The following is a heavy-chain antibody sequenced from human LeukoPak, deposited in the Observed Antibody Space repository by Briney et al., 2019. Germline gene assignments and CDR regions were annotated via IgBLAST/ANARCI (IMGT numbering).Heavy chain of an antibody. CDR2: IYYSGST. D-gene: IGHD5-24*01. Sequence: SETLSLTCTVSGGSISSGGYYWSWIRQHPGKGLEWIGYIYYSGSTYYNPSLKSRVTISVGTSKNQFSLKLSSVTAADTAVYYCAGQMATINPFDYWGQGTLVTVSS. J-gene: IGHJ4*02. CDR3: AGQMATINPFDY. CDR1: GGSISSGGYY. V-gene: IGHV4-31*03.